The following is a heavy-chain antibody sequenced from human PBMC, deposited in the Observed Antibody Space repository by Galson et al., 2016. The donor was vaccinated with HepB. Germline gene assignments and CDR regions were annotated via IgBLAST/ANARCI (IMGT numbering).Heavy chain of an antibody. CDR3: AKDHTGSTVGWSDGMDV. CDR1: GFSFSPFA. J-gene: IGHJ6*02. CDR2: ITGTGGGT. Sequence: SPRLSCAASGFSFSPFAMSWVRQAPGMGLECTSGITGTGGGTYYADSEKGRFTISRDTSKNTLFLQLSSLRVEDTAVYYCAKDHTGSTVGWSDGMDVWGQGTRVTVSS. V-gene: IGHV3-23*01. D-gene: IGHD1-7*01.